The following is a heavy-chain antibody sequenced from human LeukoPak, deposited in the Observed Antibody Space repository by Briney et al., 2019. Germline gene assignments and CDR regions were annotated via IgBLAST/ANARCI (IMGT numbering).Heavy chain of an antibody. V-gene: IGHV4-31*03. CDR3: ASVGTYCSSTSCWDS. Sequence: SETLSLTCTVSGGSISSGGYYWSWIRQHPGKGLEWIGYIYYSGSTYYNPSLKSRVTISVDTSKNQFSLKLSSVAAADTAVYYCASVGTYCSSTSCWDSWGQGTLVTVSS. CDR1: GGSISSGGYY. CDR2: IYYSGST. D-gene: IGHD2-2*01. J-gene: IGHJ5*02.